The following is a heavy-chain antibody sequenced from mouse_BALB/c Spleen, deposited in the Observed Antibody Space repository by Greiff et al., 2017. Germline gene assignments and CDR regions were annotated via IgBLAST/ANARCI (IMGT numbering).Heavy chain of an antibody. CDR1: GFSLTSYG. J-gene: IGHJ4*01. Sequence: QVQLMQSGPGLVAPSQCLYITCTASGFSLTSYGVSWVRQPPGKGLEWLGVIWGDGSTNYHSALISRLSISKDNSKSQVFLQLNSLQTDDTATYYCAKYGSYYARDYWGRGTSVTVSS. V-gene: IGHV2-3*01. CDR3: AKYGSYYARDY. D-gene: IGHD2-2*01. CDR2: IWGDGST.